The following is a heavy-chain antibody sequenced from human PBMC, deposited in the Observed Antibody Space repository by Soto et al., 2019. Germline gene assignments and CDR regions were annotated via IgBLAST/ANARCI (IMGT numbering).Heavy chain of an antibody. V-gene: IGHV4-34*01. J-gene: IGHJ5*02. CDR3: ARDGFCTSTTCRVGNWFDP. D-gene: IGHD2-2*01. CDR2: INHRGST. Sequence: SKTLSLTCSVYGESFSGYYWSWIRQSPGKGLEWIGGINHRGSTNYNPSLEGRVTISVDTSKNQFSLKLPSVTAAETAMYYCARDGFCTSTTCRVGNWFDPWCPGTLGT. CDR1: GESFSGYY.